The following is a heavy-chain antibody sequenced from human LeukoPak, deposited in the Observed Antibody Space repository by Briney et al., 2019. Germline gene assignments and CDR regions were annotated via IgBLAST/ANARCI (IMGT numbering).Heavy chain of an antibody. CDR3: TRHNYDFWSGGYYYYYMDV. J-gene: IGHJ6*03. D-gene: IGHD3-3*01. CDR2: IRSKANSYAT. Sequence: PGGSLRLSCAASEFTFSGSAMHWVRQASGKGLEWVGRIRSKANSYATAYAASVKGRFTISRDDSKNTAYLQMNSLKTEDTAVYYCTRHNYDFWSGGYYYYYMDVWGKGTTVTVSS. V-gene: IGHV3-73*01. CDR1: EFTFSGSA.